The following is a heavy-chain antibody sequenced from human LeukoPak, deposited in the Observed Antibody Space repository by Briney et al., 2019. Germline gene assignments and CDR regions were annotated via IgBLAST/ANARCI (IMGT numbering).Heavy chain of an antibody. CDR1: GYTFTGYY. V-gene: IGHV1-69*13. D-gene: IGHD3-9*01. CDR2: IIPIFGTA. CDR3: ARAQYFDWSAYFQH. J-gene: IGHJ1*01. Sequence: SVKVSCKASGYTFTGYYMHWVRQAPGQGLEWMGGIIPIFGTANYAQKFQGRVTITADESTSTAYMELSSLRSEDTAVYYCARAQYFDWSAYFQHWGQGTLVTVSS.